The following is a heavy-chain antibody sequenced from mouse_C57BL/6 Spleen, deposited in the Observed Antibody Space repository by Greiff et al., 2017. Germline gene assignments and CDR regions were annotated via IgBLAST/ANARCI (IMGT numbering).Heavy chain of an antibody. CDR2: ISSGGDYI. J-gene: IGHJ2*01. V-gene: IGHV5-9-1*02. Sequence: EVQLQESGEGLVKPGGSLKLSCAASGFTFSSYAMSWVRQTPEKRLEWVAYISSGGDYIYYADTVKGRFTISRDNARNTLYLQMSSLKSEDTAMYYCTREGDYDGGFDYWGQGTTLTVSS. CDR1: GFTFSSYA. D-gene: IGHD2-4*01. CDR3: TREGDYDGGFDY.